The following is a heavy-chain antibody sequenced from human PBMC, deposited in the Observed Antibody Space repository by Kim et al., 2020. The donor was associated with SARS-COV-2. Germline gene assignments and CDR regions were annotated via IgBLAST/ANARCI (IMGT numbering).Heavy chain of an antibody. D-gene: IGHD3-10*01. CDR3: ARPSQRGFRPDFDF. V-gene: IGHV1-46*01. J-gene: IGHJ4*02. CDR2: VNPSSGTP. Sequence: ASVKVSCKASGYTFTDYYMHWVRQAPGQGLEWMGIVNPSSGTPTSPQRFWGRLSITRDVSTSTVFMELSSLRSEDTAVYYCARPSQRGFRPDFDFWGQGTLVTVSS. CDR1: GYTFTDYY.